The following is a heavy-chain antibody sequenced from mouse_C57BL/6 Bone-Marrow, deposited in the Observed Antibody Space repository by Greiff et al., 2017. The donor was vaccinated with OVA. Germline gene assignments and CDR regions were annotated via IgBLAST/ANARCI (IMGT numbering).Heavy chain of an antibody. CDR1: GFTFSDAW. J-gene: IGHJ2*01. CDR2: IRNKANNHAT. V-gene: IGHV6-6*01. CDR3: TSIYYYGSSQSFFDY. Sequence: EVQRVESGGGLVQPGGSMKLSCAASGFTFSDAWMDWVRQSPEKGLEWVAEIRNKANNHATYYAESVKGRFTISRDDSKSSVYLQMNSLRAEDTGIYYCTSIYYYGSSQSFFDYWGQGTTLTVSS. D-gene: IGHD1-1*01.